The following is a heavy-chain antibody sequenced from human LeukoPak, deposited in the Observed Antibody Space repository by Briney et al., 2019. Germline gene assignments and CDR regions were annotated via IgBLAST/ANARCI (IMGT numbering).Heavy chain of an antibody. CDR3: ALRGSYGLGESDY. V-gene: IGHV4-39*07. CDR1: GGSISSSSYY. J-gene: IGHJ4*02. Sequence: SETLSLTCTVSGGSISSSSYYWGWIRQPPGKGLEWIGSIYYSGSTYYNPSLKSRVTISVDTSKNQFSLKLSSVTAADTAVYYCALRGSYGLGESDYWGQGTLVTVSS. D-gene: IGHD3-16*01. CDR2: IYYSGST.